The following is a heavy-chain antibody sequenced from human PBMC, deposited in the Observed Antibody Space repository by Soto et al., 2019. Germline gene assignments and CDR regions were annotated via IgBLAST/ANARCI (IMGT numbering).Heavy chain of an antibody. CDR3: ARDDQLELRLSGYYYYGMDV. J-gene: IGHJ6*02. CDR2: INANSGRK. V-gene: IGHV1-2*02. Sequence: ASVKVSCKASGYTVTGYYMHWVGQAPGQGLEGMGWINANSGRKNYAQKIQGRVTMTTDTSTSTAYMELRSLRSDDTAVYYCARDDQLELRLSGYYYYGMDVWGQGTTVTVSS. CDR1: GYTVTGYY. D-gene: IGHD1-7*01.